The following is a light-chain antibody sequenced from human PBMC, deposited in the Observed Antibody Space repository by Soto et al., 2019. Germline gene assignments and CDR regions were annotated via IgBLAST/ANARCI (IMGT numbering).Light chain of an antibody. Sequence: EIVLTQSPGTVSLSPGESATLSCRASQSISRSDLAWYQHRPGQSPRLLIYATSSRATGIPDRFTGGGAGTDFTLTSSRLEPEHSAVYYCQQDGSSPTFGGGTKVEIK. CDR3: QQDGSSPT. V-gene: IGKV3-20*01. CDR1: QSISRSD. J-gene: IGKJ4*01. CDR2: ATS.